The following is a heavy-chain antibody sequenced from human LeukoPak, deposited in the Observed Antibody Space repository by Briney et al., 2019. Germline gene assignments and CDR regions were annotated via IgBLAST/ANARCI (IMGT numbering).Heavy chain of an antibody. Sequence: GGSLRLSCAASGFTFDDYGMSWVRHAPGRGLEWVSGINWNGGSKGYADSVKGRFTISRDNAKNSLYLQMNSLRAEDTALYYCARDRVGPEAYDFDIWGQGTMVTVSS. J-gene: IGHJ3*02. D-gene: IGHD1-26*01. V-gene: IGHV3-20*04. CDR3: ARDRVGPEAYDFDI. CDR2: INWNGGSK. CDR1: GFTFDDYG.